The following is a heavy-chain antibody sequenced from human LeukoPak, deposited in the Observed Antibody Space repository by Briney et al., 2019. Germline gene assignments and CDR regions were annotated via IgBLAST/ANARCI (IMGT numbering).Heavy chain of an antibody. D-gene: IGHD3-3*01. CDR2: IRYDGSNK. CDR3: AKDGALEWLYQPLFDP. J-gene: IGHJ5*02. CDR1: GFTFTSYG. Sequence: QPGGSLRLSCAASGFTFTSYGMHWVRQAPGKGLEWVAFIRYDGSNKYYADSVKGRFTISRDNSKNTLYLQMDSLRAEDTAVYYCAKDGALEWLYQPLFDPWGQGTLVTVSS. V-gene: IGHV3-30*02.